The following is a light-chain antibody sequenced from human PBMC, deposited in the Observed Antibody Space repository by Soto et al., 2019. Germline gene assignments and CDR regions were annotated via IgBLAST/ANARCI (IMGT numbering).Light chain of an antibody. J-gene: IGKJ1*01. V-gene: IGKV3-15*01. CDR2: GAS. CDR1: QSVSSN. Sequence: EIVMTHSPSTLAVSPGSRSNLSCRASQSVSSNLAWYQQKPGQAPRLLIYGASTRATGIPARFSGSGSGTEFTLTISSLKSEDFAVYYCQQYNNWHTWTFGQGTKVDIK. CDR3: QQYNNWHTWT.